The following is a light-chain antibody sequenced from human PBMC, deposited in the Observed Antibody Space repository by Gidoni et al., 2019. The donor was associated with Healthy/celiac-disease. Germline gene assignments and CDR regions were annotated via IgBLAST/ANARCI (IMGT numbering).Light chain of an antibody. CDR3: QQYYSYLWT. CDR2: AAS. Sequence: AIRMTQPPSSLSASPGDRVTITCRASHGISSYLAWYQQKPGKAPKLLIYAASTLQSGVPSRFSGSGSGTDFTLTISCLQSEDFATYYCQQYYSYLWTFGQGTKVEIK. V-gene: IGKV1-8*01. J-gene: IGKJ1*01. CDR1: HGISSY.